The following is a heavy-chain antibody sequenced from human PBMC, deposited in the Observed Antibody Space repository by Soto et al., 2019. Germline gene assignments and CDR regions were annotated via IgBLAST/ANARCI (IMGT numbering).Heavy chain of an antibody. J-gene: IGHJ6*02. CDR1: GGTFNSYA. CDR2: IIPIFGTT. D-gene: IGHD3-3*01. Sequence: SVKVSGKASGGTFNSYAISWVRQAPGQGLEWMGGIIPIFGTTNCAQKFQGRVTITADESTSTAYMELSSLRSEDTAVYYCARGTDSFGVVTLYYGMDVWG. CDR3: ARGTDSFGVVTLYYGMDV. V-gene: IGHV1-69*13.